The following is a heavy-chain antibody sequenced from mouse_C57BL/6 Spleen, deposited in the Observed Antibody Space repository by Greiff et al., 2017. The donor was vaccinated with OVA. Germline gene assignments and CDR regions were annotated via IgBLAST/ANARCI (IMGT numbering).Heavy chain of an antibody. J-gene: IGHJ4*01. V-gene: IGHV1-82*01. CDR3: ARDGNYYAMDY. CDR2: IYPGDGDT. CDR1: GYAFSSSW. Sequence: VQRVESGPELVKPGASVKISCKASGYAFSSSWMNWVKQRPGKGLEWIGRIYPGDGDTNYNGKFKGKATLTADKSSSTAYMQLSSLTSEDSAVYFCARDGNYYAMDYWCQGTSVTVSS.